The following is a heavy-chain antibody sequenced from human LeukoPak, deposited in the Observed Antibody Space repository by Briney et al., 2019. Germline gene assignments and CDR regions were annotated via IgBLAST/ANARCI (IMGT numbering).Heavy chain of an antibody. CDR1: GFTFSSYW. Sequence: GGSLRLSCAASGFTFSSYWMSWVRQAPGKGLEWEANIKQDGSEKHYVDSVKGRFTISRDNAKNSLYLQMNSLRAEDTAVYYCARDRVVVVAATPPFSYYYGMDVWGQGTTVTVSS. CDR3: ARDRVVVVAATPPFSYYYGMDV. V-gene: IGHV3-7*01. J-gene: IGHJ6*02. D-gene: IGHD2-15*01. CDR2: IKQDGSEK.